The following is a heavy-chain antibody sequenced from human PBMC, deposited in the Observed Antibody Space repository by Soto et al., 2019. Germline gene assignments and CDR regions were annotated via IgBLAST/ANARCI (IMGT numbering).Heavy chain of an antibody. V-gene: IGHV5-10-1*01. CDR2: IDPSDSYT. CDR3: ARVQNYYDSSDESPINTIDY. Sequence: PGESLKISCKGSGYSFTSYWISWVRQMPGKGLEWMGRIDPSDSYTNYSPSFQGHVTISADKSISTAYLQWSSLKASDTAMYYCARVQNYYDSSDESPINTIDYWGQGTLVTVSS. CDR1: GYSFTSYW. D-gene: IGHD3-22*01. J-gene: IGHJ4*02.